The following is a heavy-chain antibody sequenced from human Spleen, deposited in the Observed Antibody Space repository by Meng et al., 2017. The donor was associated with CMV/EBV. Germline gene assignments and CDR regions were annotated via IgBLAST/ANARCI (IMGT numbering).Heavy chain of an antibody. V-gene: IGHV3-7*01. J-gene: IGHJ3*02. CDR1: GFTFSSYW. CDR3: ATGLGVVTDDAFDI. D-gene: IGHD3-3*01. Sequence: LSLTCAASGFTFSSYWMSWVRQAPGKGLEWVANIKQDGSEKYYVDSVKGRFTISRDNAKNSLYLQMNSLRAEDTAVYYCATGLGVVTDDAFDIWGQGTMVTVSS. CDR2: IKQDGSEK.